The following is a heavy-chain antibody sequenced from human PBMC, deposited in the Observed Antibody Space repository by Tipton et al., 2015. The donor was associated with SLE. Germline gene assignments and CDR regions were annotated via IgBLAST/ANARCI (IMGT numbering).Heavy chain of an antibody. V-gene: IGHV3-30-3*01. CDR3: AKDPLGTMIVVEGAFDI. Sequence: SLRLSCAASGFTFSSYAMHWVRQAPGKGLEWVAVISYDGSNKYYADSVKGRFTISRDNSKNTLYLQMNTLRAEDTAVYYCAKDPLGTMIVVEGAFDIWGQGTMVTVSS. D-gene: IGHD3-22*01. CDR1: GFTFSSYA. J-gene: IGHJ3*02. CDR2: ISYDGSNK.